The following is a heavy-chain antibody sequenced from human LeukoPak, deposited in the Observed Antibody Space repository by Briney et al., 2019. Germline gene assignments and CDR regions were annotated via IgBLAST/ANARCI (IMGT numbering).Heavy chain of an antibody. D-gene: IGHD6-19*01. CDR3: ARGGIAVAGPHVNWFDP. V-gene: IGHV1-46*01. Sequence: GASVKVSCKASGYTFTSYYMHWVRQAPGQGLEWMGIINPSGGSTSYAQKFQGRVTMTRDMSTSTVYMELSSLRSEDTAVYYCARGGIAVAGPHVNWFDPWGQGTLVIVSS. J-gene: IGHJ5*02. CDR2: INPSGGST. CDR1: GYTFTSYY.